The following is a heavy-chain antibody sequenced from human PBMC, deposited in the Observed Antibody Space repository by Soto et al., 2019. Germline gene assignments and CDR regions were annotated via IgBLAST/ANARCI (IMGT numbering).Heavy chain of an antibody. CDR1: GGTFSSYA. CDR2: IIPIFGTA. D-gene: IGHD5-18*01. CDR3: ARDQGGYSYGYYYYGMDV. V-gene: IGHV1-69*01. J-gene: IGHJ6*02. Sequence: QVQLVQSGAEVKKPGSSVKVSWKASGGTFSSYAISWVRQAPGQGLEWMGGIIPIFGTANYAQKFQGRVTITADESTSTAYMELSSLRSEDTAVYYCARDQGGYSYGYYYYGMDVWGQGTTVTVSS.